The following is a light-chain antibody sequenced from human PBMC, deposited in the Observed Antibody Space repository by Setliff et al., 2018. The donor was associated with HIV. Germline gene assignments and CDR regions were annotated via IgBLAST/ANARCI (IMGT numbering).Light chain of an antibody. CDR3: CSYAGTYTYI. J-gene: IGLJ1*01. V-gene: IGLV2-14*03. Sequence: QSALAQPASVSGSPGQSITISCTGTSSDVGGYNYVSWYQQYPGKAPKLMIYDVSDRPSGVSNRFSGSKSGNTASLTISGLQAEDEADYYCCSYAGTYTYIFGTGTKVTVL. CDR2: DVS. CDR1: SSDVGGYNY.